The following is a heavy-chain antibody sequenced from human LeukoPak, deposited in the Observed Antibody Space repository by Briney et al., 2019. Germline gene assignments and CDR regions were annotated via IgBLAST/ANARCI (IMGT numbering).Heavy chain of an antibody. CDR1: GFTFGDYA. CDR2: IRSKTYGGTP. Sequence: PGRSLRLSCTASGFTFGDYALTWVRQAPGKGLEWVGFIRSKTYGGTPEYAASVQGRFTISRDDSKGIAYLQMNSLKTEDTAVYYCTRDQTPYYWGQGTLVTVSS. V-gene: IGHV3-49*04. J-gene: IGHJ4*02. CDR3: TRDQTPYY.